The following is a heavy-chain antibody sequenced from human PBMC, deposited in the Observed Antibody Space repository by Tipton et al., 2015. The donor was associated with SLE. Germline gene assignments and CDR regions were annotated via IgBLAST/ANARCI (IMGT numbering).Heavy chain of an antibody. CDR2: VNGYETET. D-gene: IGHD3-22*01. Sequence: SLRLSCAASGFTFSSYSMHWVRQAPGKGLVWISHVNGYETETNYADSVKGRFTISRDNAKNTLYLQLNSLRVEDTAVYYCARDHSRSGEAFDNWGQGTLVTVSS. CDR1: GFTFSSYS. V-gene: IGHV3-74*01. J-gene: IGHJ4*02. CDR3: ARDHSRSGEAFDN.